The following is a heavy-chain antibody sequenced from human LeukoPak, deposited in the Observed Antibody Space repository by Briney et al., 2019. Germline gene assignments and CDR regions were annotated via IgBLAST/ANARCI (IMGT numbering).Heavy chain of an antibody. D-gene: IGHD3-10*01. Sequence: PSETLSLTCTVSGGSITRRYWSWIRQPPGKGLEWIGYINYSGNTNYNPSLKSRVTISVDTSKNQFSLKLSSVTAADTAVYYCGRGGGSYLEYSFDYWGQGTLVTVSS. CDR3: GRGGGSYLEYSFDY. J-gene: IGHJ4*02. CDR2: INYSGNT. V-gene: IGHV4-59*11. CDR1: GGSITRRY.